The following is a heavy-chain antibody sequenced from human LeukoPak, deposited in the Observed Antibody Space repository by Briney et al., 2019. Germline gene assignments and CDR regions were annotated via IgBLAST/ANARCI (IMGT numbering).Heavy chain of an antibody. V-gene: IGHV4-34*01. D-gene: IGHD2-2*01. J-gene: IGHJ4*02. CDR2: INHSGST. CDR3: ARGRGYCSSTSCPGTFFFDY. CDR1: GGSFSGYY. Sequence: NPSETLSLTCAVYGGSFSGYYWSWIRQPPGKGLEWIGEINHSGSTNYSPSLKSRVTISVDTSKNQFSLKLSSVTAADTAVYYCARGRGYCSSTSCPGTFFFDYWGQGTLVTVSS.